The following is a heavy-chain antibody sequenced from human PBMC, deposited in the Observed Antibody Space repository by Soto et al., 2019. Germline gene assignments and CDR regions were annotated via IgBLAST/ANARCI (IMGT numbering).Heavy chain of an antibody. Sequence: QGQLVESGGGVVQPGRSLRLSCEASGFSFSRSGMHWVRQAPGKGLEWVAVIWYDGSNKYCADSVKGRFTISRDNSKNSLYLQMNSMRAEDTAVYYCARDRASVTTYFDYWGQGTLVTVSS. D-gene: IGHD4-17*01. CDR3: ARDRASVTTYFDY. CDR1: GFSFSRSG. V-gene: IGHV3-33*01. J-gene: IGHJ4*02. CDR2: IWYDGSNK.